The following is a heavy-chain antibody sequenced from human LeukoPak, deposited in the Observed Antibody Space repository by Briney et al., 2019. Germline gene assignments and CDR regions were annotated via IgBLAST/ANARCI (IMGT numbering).Heavy chain of an antibody. CDR1: GFTFSSYW. D-gene: IGHD3-22*01. CDR2: INGDGSST. Sequence: GGSLRLSCAASGFTFSSYWMHWVRQAPGKGLVWVSRINGDGSSTSYADSVKGRFTISRDNAKNTLYLQMNSLRAEDTAVYYCASTDRTYYYDSSLDYWGQGTLVTVSS. J-gene: IGHJ4*02. CDR3: ASTDRTYYYDSSLDY. V-gene: IGHV3-74*01.